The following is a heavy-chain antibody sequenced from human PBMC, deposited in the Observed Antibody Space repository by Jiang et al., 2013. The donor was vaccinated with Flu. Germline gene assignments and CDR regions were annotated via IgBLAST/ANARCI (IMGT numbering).Heavy chain of an antibody. D-gene: IGHD3-22*01. CDR1: GDSITATGYY. V-gene: IGHV4-39*01. Sequence: CDVSGDSITATGYYWGVHPPAPTDGGVEWIGFIYYTGTTSYNPSIRSRVTISGDTSKNQVSLRLTSVTAADTAVYYCVRTSAYAHNCFDPWGQGTLVTVSS. CDR2: IYYTGTT. J-gene: IGHJ5*02. CDR3: VRTSAYAHNCFDP.